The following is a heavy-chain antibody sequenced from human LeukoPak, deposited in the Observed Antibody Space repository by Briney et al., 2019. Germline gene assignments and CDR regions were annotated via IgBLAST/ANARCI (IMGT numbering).Heavy chain of an antibody. CDR3: TTDRVTMIVVVTRAHAFDI. V-gene: IGHV3-15*01. CDR2: IKSKTDGGAT. J-gene: IGHJ3*02. Sequence: GGSLRLSCAASGFTFSSYAMSWVRQAPGKGLEWVGRIKSKTDGGATDYAAPVKGRFTISRDDSKNTLYLQMNSLKTEDTAVYYCTTDRVTMIVVVTRAHAFDIWGQGTMVTVSS. D-gene: IGHD3-22*01. CDR1: GFTFSSYA.